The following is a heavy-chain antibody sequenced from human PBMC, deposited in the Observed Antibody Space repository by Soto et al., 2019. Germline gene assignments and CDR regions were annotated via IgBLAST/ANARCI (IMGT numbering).Heavy chain of an antibody. V-gene: IGHV3-30-3*01. D-gene: IGHD3-10*01. Sequence: GGSLRLSCAASGFTFSSYAMHWVRQAPGKGLEWVAVISYDGSNKYYADSVKGRFTISRDNSKNTLYLQMNSLRAEDTAVYYCARDDMVRGPGHIYYCYGMDVWGQGTTVTVSS. CDR1: GFTFSSYA. CDR2: ISYDGSNK. J-gene: IGHJ6*02. CDR3: ARDDMVRGPGHIYYCYGMDV.